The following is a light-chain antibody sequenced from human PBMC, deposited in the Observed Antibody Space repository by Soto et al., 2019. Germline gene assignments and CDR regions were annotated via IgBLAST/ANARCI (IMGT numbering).Light chain of an antibody. V-gene: IGLV2-14*01. J-gene: IGLJ1*01. Sequence: QSVLTQPASVSGSPGQSITLSCTGSSSDVGGYNYVSWYQHHPGKAPKLMIYEVSNRPSGVSNRFSGSKSGTTASLTISGLQAEDEADYYCSSYTSSSTLYVFGTGTKVTVL. CDR2: EVS. CDR3: SSYTSSSTLYV. CDR1: SSDVGGYNY.